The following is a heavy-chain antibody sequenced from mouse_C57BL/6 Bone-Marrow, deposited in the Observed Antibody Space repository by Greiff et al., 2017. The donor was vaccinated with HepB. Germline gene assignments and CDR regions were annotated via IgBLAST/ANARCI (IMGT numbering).Heavy chain of an antibody. V-gene: IGHV1-81*01. Sequence: QVHVKQSGAELARPGASVKLSCKASGYTFTSYGISWVKQRTGQGLEWIGEIYPRSGNTYYNEKFKGKATLTADKSSSTAYMELRSLTSEDSAVYFCAREKYYYGSSYVYWGQGTTLTVSS. CDR2: IYPRSGNT. D-gene: IGHD1-1*01. J-gene: IGHJ2*01. CDR3: AREKYYYGSSYVY. CDR1: GYTFTSYG.